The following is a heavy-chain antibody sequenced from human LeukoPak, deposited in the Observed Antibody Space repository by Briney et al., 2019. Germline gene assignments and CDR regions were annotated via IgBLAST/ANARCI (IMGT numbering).Heavy chain of an antibody. J-gene: IGHJ5*02. V-gene: IGHV1-8*03. D-gene: IGHD3/OR15-3a*01. Sequence: ASVKVSCKASGYTFTSYDINWVRQATGQGLEWLGWMNPNSGNTGYAQKFQGRVTITRNTSISTACMELSSLTSEDTAVYYCARGRDWLRWFDPWAQGTLVTVSS. CDR2: MNPNSGNT. CDR3: ARGRDWLRWFDP. CDR1: GYTFTSYD.